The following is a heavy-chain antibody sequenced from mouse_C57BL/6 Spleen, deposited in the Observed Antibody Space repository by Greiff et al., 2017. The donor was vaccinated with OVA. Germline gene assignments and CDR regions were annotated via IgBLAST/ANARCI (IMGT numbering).Heavy chain of an antibody. CDR2: ISSGGSYT. CDR3: ASGRLRNAMDY. CDR1: GFTFSSYG. J-gene: IGHJ4*01. D-gene: IGHD4-1*01. Sequence: EVKLMESGGDLVKPGGSLKLSCAASGFTFSSYGMSWVRQTPDKRLEWVATISSGGSYTYYPDSVKGRFTISRDNAKNTLYLQMSSLKSEDTAMYYCASGRLRNAMDYWGQGTSVTVSS. V-gene: IGHV5-6*01.